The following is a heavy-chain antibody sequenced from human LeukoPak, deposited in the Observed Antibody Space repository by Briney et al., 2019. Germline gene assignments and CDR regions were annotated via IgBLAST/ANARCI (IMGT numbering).Heavy chain of an antibody. V-gene: IGHV1-18*01. D-gene: IGHD2-2*01. J-gene: IGHJ5*02. Sequence: ASVKVSCKASGYTFTSYGISWVRQASGQGLEWMGWISAYNGNTNYAQKLQGRVTMTTDTSTSTAYMELRSLRSDDTAVYYCARDHPRYCSSTSCYPNWFDPWGQGTLVTVSS. CDR3: ARDHPRYCSSTSCYPNWFDP. CDR1: GYTFTSYG. CDR2: ISAYNGNT.